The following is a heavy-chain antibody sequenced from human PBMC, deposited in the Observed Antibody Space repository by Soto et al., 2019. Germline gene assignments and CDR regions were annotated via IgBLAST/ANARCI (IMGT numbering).Heavy chain of an antibody. J-gene: IGHJ3*02. CDR2: INHSGST. Sequence: LTCAVYGGSFSGYYWSWIRQPPGKGLEWIGEINHSGSTNYNPSLKSRVTISVDTSKNQFSLKLSSVTAADTAVYYCARATLWYTPSNDAFDIWGQGTMVTVSS. CDR1: GGSFSGYY. CDR3: ARATLWYTPSNDAFDI. V-gene: IGHV4-34*01. D-gene: IGHD2-21*01.